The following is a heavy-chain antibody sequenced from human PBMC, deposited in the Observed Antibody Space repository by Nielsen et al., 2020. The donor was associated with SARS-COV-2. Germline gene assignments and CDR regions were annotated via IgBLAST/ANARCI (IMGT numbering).Heavy chain of an antibody. CDR1: GFPFSSYE. D-gene: IGHD3-22*01. Sequence: GGSLRLSCAASGFPFSSYEMNWVRQAPGKALEWLSYIGGNGRNIFYADSVKGRFTISRDNAKNSLYLQMNSLRAEDTAVYYCASLPTGSGYLDDYLGQGTLVTVSS. V-gene: IGHV3-48*03. CDR2: IGGNGRNI. J-gene: IGHJ4*02. CDR3: ASLPTGSGYLDDY.